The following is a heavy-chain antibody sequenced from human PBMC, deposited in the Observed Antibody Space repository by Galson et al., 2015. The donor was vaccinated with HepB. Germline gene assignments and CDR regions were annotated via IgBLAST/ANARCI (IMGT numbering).Heavy chain of an antibody. CDR3: ATAPAQTRFKFHSSSWPSLDY. J-gene: IGHJ4*02. CDR1: GYTFTDYY. Sequence: VKVSCKVSGYTFTDYYMHWVQQAPGKGLEWMGLVDPEDGETIYAEKFQGRVTITADTSTDTAYMELSSLRSEDTAVYYCATAPAQTRFKFHSSSWPSLDYWGQGTLVTVSS. CDR2: VDPEDGET. V-gene: IGHV1-69-2*01. D-gene: IGHD6-13*01.